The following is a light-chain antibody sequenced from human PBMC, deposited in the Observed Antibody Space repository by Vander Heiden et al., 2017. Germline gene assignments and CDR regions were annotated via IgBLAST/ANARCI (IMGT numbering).Light chain of an antibody. V-gene: IGLV3-21*02. J-gene: IGLJ2*01. CDR3: QVWDSDNDHVV. CDR2: DDS. CDR1: NIGRKS. Sequence: SYVLTQPPSVSVPPRQTARIPCGGNNIGRKSVHWHQQKPGQAPVLVVYDDSDRPSGIPERFSGSNSGNTATLTISRVEAGDEADYYCQVWDSDNDHVVFGGGTKLTVL.